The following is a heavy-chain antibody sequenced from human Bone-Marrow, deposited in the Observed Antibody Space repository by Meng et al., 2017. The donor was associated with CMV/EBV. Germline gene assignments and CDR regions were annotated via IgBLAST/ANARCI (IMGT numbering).Heavy chain of an antibody. CDR3: ARSRPGIAAAEPPSGY. J-gene: IGHJ4*02. CDR1: GYTFTSYY. D-gene: IGHD6-13*01. V-gene: IGHV1-46*01. Sequence: ASVKVSCKASGYTFTSYYMHWVRQAPGQGLGWMGIINPSGGSTSYAQKFQGRVTMTRDTSTSTVYMELSSLRSEDTAVYYCARSRPGIAAAEPPSGYWGQGTRVTGSS. CDR2: INPSGGST.